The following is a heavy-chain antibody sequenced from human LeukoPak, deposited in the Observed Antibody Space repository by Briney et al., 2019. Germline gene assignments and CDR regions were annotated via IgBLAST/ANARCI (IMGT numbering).Heavy chain of an antibody. Sequence: GGSLRLSCAASGFTFDDYAMHWVRQAPGKGLEWVSGISWNSGSIGYADSVKGRFTISRDNAKNSLYLQMNNLKAEDTAIYYCARGDLESTVTTFGYWGQGTLVTVSS. D-gene: IGHD4-17*01. CDR3: ARGDLESTVTTFGY. J-gene: IGHJ4*02. CDR1: GFTFDDYA. V-gene: IGHV3-9*01. CDR2: ISWNSGSI.